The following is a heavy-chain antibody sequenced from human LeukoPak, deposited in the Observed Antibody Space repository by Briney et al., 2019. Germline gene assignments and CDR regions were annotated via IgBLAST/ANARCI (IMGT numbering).Heavy chain of an antibody. J-gene: IGHJ4*02. D-gene: IGHD3-10*01. Sequence: SETLSLTCTVSGGSISSYYWSWIRQPPGKGLEWIGYIYYSGSTNYNPSLQSRITISVDTSKNQFSLKLSSVTAADTAVYYCARAQLWFGELWEFGYWGQGTLVTVSS. CDR2: IYYSGST. V-gene: IGHV4-59*01. CDR1: GGSISSYY. CDR3: ARAQLWFGELWEFGY.